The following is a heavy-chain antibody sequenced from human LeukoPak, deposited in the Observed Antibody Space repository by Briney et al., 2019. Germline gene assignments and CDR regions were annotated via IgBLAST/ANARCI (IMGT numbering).Heavy chain of an antibody. D-gene: IGHD6-6*01. CDR2: ISSYNGNT. Sequence: ASVKVPCKTSGYTFTSYGISWVRQAPGQGLEWMGWISSYNGNTNHAQRFQDRVIMTTDTPTTTVYMELGSLTSDDTAVYYCARGYSNSSPGDYWGQGTLVTVSP. V-gene: IGHV1-18*01. CDR3: ARGYSNSSPGDY. CDR1: GYTFTSYG. J-gene: IGHJ4*02.